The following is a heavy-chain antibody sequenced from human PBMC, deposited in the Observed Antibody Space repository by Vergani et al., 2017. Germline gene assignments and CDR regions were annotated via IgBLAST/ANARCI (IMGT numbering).Heavy chain of an antibody. D-gene: IGHD3-10*01. Sequence: QVQLQESGPGLVKPSESLSLTCTVSGGSISSYYWSWIRQPPGKGLEWIGYIYHSGSTNYNISLKSRVTISVDTSKKQFSLKLSSVTAADTAVYYCARGRGDAVDIWGQGTMVTVSS. CDR3: ARGRGDAVDI. CDR1: GGSISSYY. CDR2: IYHSGST. J-gene: IGHJ3*02. V-gene: IGHV4-59*01.